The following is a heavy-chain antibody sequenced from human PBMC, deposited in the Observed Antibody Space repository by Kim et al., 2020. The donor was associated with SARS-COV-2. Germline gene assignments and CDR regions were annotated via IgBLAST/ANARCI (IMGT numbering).Heavy chain of an antibody. D-gene: IGHD1-26*01. CDR3: VRGVTATTLPAFDY. CDR1: GGSVSSSNW. CDR2: IYHSGST. Sequence: SETLSLTCAVSGGSVSSSNWWSWVRQPPGKGLGWMGEIYHSGSTNYTPSLKSRVTISVDKSKHQFSRKLNSVTAADTAGYYCVRGVTATTLPAFDYWGQGTLVTVSS. V-gene: IGHV4-4*02. J-gene: IGHJ4*02.